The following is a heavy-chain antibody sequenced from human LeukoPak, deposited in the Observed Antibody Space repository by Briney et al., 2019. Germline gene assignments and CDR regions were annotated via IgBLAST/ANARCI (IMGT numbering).Heavy chain of an antibody. D-gene: IGHD3-10*01. CDR3: ARLTMVRGVMTPYGWFDP. CDR1: GGSISSYY. Sequence: SETLSLTYTVSGGSISSYYWSWIRQPAGKGLEWIGRIYTSGSTNYNPSLKSRVTMSVDTSKNQFSLKLSSVTAADTAVYYCARLTMVRGVMTPYGWFDPWGQGTLVTVSS. V-gene: IGHV4-4*07. CDR2: IYTSGST. J-gene: IGHJ5*02.